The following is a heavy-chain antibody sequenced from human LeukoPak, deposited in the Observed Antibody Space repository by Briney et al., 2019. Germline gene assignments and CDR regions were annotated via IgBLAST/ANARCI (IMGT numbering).Heavy chain of an antibody. J-gene: IGHJ4*03. CDR1: GFTFSNAW. CDR3: ARADYGDYHFDY. Sequence: PGGSLRLSCAASGFTFSNAWMSWVRQAPGKGLEWVGRIKSKTDGGTTDYAAPVKGRFTISRDDSKNTLYLQMNSLRAEDTAVYYCARADYGDYHFDYWGQGTMVTVSS. CDR2: IKSKTDGGTT. V-gene: IGHV3-15*01. D-gene: IGHD4-17*01.